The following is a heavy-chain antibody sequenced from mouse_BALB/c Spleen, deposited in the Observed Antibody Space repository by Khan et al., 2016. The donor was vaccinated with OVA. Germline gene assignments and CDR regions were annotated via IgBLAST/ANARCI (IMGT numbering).Heavy chain of an antibody. CDR1: GYTFTDYA. CDR2: ISTYSGNT. J-gene: IGHJ2*01. CDR3: ERPAYDGYYDY. D-gene: IGHD2-3*01. Sequence: QGQLQQSGPELVRPGVSVKISCKGSGYTFTDYAMYWVKQSHAKSLEWIGLISTYSGNTYCNQKFKGKATMTVDKSSSTAYMELARLTSEDSAIYYCERPAYDGYYDYWGQGTTLTVSS. V-gene: IGHV1S137*01.